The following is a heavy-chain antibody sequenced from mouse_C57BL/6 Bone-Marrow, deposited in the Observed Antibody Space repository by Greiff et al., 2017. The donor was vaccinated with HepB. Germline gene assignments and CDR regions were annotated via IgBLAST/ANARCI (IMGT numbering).Heavy chain of an antibody. D-gene: IGHD2-2*01. CDR2: MWGVDAK. CDR1: GFSLSTFGMG. Sequence: VKLMESGPGLLQPSQTLSLSCSFSGFSLSTFGMGVGWSRQPSGMGLVWLAHMWGVDAKYYNPALKSRLTISKDTSKDHVFLKIAIVDTAATATYYCTRIERYGYLYYFDYWGQGTTLTVSS. J-gene: IGHJ2*01. CDR3: TRIERYGYLYYFDY. V-gene: IGHV8-8*01.